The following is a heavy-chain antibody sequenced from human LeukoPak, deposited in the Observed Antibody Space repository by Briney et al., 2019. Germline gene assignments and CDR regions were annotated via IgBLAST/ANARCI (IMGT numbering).Heavy chain of an antibody. V-gene: IGHV3-23*01. Sequence: GGSLRLSCVASGFTFSSYAMSWVRQAPGKGLERVSAISDSRTSTYYADAVKGRFTISRDNSKNTLYLQMNSLRAEDTAVYYCAQFGPGMAVGDYWGQGTLVTVSS. CDR1: GFTFSSYA. CDR3: AQFGPGMAVGDY. CDR2: ISDSRTST. J-gene: IGHJ4*02. D-gene: IGHD2-8*01.